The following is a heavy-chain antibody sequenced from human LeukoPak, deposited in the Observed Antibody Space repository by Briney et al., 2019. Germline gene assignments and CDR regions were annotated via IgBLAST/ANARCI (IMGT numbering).Heavy chain of an antibody. CDR1: GYTFAAYY. D-gene: IGHD4-23*01. V-gene: IGHV1-2*02. CDR2: IKPNSGGT. J-gene: IGHJ4*02. Sequence: GASVKVSCKASGYTFAAYYMHWVRQAPGQGLEWMGWIKPNSGGTNYAQQFQGRVTMTRDTSISTAYMELSRLRSDDTAVYYCARSDYGGNPVDYWGQGTLVTVSS. CDR3: ARSDYGGNPVDY.